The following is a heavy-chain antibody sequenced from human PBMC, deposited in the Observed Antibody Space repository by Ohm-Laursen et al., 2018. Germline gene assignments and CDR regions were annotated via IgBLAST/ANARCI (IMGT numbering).Heavy chain of an antibody. CDR3: ARGGSWFDP. Sequence: SETLSLTCTVSGGSISPYYWSWFRQPPGQGLEWIGYLYYSGTTNYGPSLKGRVTMSLDTSKNQFSLKLRSVTAADTAVYYCARGGSWFDPWGQGTLVTVSS. CDR1: GGSISPYY. CDR2: LYYSGTT. J-gene: IGHJ5*02. D-gene: IGHD2-15*01. V-gene: IGHV4-59*08.